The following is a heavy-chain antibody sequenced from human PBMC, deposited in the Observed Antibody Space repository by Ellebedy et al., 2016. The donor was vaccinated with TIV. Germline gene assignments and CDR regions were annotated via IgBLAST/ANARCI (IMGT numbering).Heavy chain of an antibody. D-gene: IGHD6-19*01. Sequence: AASVKVSCKASGYTFTGSFMHWVRQAPGPGLEWMGWINPNNGATKYAQKFQGRVAMTRDTPISTAYMELSRLTSDDTAVYYCARGPGVAVAYDYWGQGTLVTVSS. CDR1: GYTFTGSF. CDR3: ARGPGVAVAYDY. V-gene: IGHV1-2*02. J-gene: IGHJ4*02. CDR2: INPNNGAT.